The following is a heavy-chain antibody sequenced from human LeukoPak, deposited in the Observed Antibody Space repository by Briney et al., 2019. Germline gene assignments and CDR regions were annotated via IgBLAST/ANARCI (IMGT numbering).Heavy chain of an antibody. CDR2: IYYSGST. CDR1: GGSISSYY. J-gene: IGHJ5*02. CDR3: ARVQSRLSWFDP. Sequence: SETLSLTCTVSGGSISSYYWSWIRQPPGKGLEWIGYIYYSGSTNYNPSLKSRVTISVDTSKNQFSLKLSSVTAADAAVYYCARVQSRLSWFDPWGQGTLVTVSS. V-gene: IGHV4-59*12.